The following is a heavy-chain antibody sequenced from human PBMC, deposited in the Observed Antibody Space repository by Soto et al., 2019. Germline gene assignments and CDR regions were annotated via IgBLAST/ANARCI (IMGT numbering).Heavy chain of an antibody. V-gene: IGHV3-30-3*01. Sequence: GSLRLSFAASGFTLNTYNIHWVRQAPGKGLDWVAMVSKSSKKYYADSAKGRFTVSRDTSQNTLSLEMNNVTSDDSAMYYCVRDLSGGYACDYWGHGTLVTVSS. CDR1: GFTLNTYN. D-gene: IGHD5-12*01. CDR3: VRDLSGGYACDY. J-gene: IGHJ4*01. CDR2: VSKSSKK.